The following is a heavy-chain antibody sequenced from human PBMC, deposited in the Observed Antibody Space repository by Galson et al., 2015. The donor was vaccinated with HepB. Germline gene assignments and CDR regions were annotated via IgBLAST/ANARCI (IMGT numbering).Heavy chain of an antibody. CDR2: IYYSGST. Sequence: LSLTCTVSGGSISSGGYYWSWIRQHPGKGLEWIGYIYYSGSTYYNPSLKSRVTISVDTSKNQFSLKLSSVTAADTAVYYCARADCSSTSCYLRGAFDIWGQGTMVTVSS. J-gene: IGHJ3*02. CDR3: ARADCSSTSCYLRGAFDI. V-gene: IGHV4-31*03. D-gene: IGHD2-2*01. CDR1: GGSISSGGYY.